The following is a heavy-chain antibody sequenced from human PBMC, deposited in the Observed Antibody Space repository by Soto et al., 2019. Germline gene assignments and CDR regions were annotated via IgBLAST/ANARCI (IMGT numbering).Heavy chain of an antibody. Sequence: QVQLQESGPGLVKPSQTLSLTCTVSGGSISSGGYYWSWIRQHPGKGLEWIGYIYYSGSTYYNPSLKSRVTISVDTSKNQFSRKLSSVTAADTAVYYCARGHYGSGSPLWYWGQGTLVTVSS. CDR3: ARGHYGSGSPLWY. CDR1: GGSISSGGYY. V-gene: IGHV4-31*03. D-gene: IGHD3-10*01. CDR2: IYYSGST. J-gene: IGHJ4*02.